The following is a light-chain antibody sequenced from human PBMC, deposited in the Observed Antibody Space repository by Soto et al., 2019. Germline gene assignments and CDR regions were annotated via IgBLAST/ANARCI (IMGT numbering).Light chain of an antibody. Sequence: QSVLTQPPSVSGAPWQRVTISCTGSSSNIGACYDVHWYQQLPGTAPKLLIYGNSNRPSGVPDRFSGSKSGTSASLAITGLQAEDEADYYCQSYDSSLSGPYVFGTGTKVTVL. CDR2: GNS. V-gene: IGLV1-40*01. CDR3: QSYDSSLSGPYV. J-gene: IGLJ1*01. CDR1: SSNIGACYD.